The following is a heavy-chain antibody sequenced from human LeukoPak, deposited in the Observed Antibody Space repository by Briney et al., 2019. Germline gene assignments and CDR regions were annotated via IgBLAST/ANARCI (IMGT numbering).Heavy chain of an antibody. CDR3: ARDQMITFGGIIIPGTFDY. D-gene: IGHD3-16*02. CDR2: MQQDGGEK. J-gene: IGHJ4*02. V-gene: IGHV3-7*01. Sequence: PAESLTLSCTASGFTFSRYWMSWVRQPPGKGMEWEATMQQDGGEKNYVNSVEDRFTISRDNGKHSLYLQMHSLRAEDTALYYCARDQMITFGGIIIPGTFDYWGQGNLVTVSS. CDR1: GFTFSRYW.